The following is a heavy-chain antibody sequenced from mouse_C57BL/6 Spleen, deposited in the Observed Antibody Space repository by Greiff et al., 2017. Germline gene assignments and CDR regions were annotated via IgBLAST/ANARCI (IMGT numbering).Heavy chain of an antibody. CDR3: ARTVYYDYAWFAY. CDR2: INPYNGGT. V-gene: IGHV1-19*01. Sequence: VQLKQSGPVLVKPGASVKMSCKASGYTFTDYYMNWVKQSHGKSLEWIGVINPYNGGTSYNQKFKGKATLTVDKSSSTAYMELNSLTSEDSAVYYCARTVYYDYAWFAYWGQGTLVTVSA. CDR1: GYTFTDYY. J-gene: IGHJ3*01. D-gene: IGHD2-4*01.